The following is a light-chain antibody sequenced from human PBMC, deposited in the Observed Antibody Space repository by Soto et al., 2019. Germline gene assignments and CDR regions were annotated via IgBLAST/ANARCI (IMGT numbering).Light chain of an antibody. J-gene: IGKJ5*01. Sequence: EIVLTQSPGTLSLSPWERATLSCRASQSVSNNYLAWYQQKPGQAPRLLIYGASNRATGIPDRFSGSGSGTDFTLTISRLEPEDFAVYYCQQYGSSPATFGQGTRLEIK. CDR1: QSVSNNY. CDR2: GAS. V-gene: IGKV3-20*01. CDR3: QQYGSSPAT.